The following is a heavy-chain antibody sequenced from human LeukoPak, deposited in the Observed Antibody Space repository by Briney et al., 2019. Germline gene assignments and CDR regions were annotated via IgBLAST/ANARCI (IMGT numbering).Heavy chain of an antibody. V-gene: IGHV3-53*01. CDR2: IYSGGST. CDR3: ATASSGYYSGIFQH. Sequence: GGSLRLSCAASGFTVSSNYMSWVRQAPGKGLEWVSVIYSGGSTYYADSVKGRFTISRDNSKNTLYLQMNNLRAADTAVYYCATASSGYYSGIFQHWGQGTLVTVSS. CDR1: GFTVSSNY. D-gene: IGHD3-22*01. J-gene: IGHJ1*01.